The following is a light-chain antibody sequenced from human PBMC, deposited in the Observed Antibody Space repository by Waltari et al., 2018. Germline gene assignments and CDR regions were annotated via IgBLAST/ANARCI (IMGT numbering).Light chain of an antibody. CDR3: NSYTSSRTWV. V-gene: IGLV2-14*03. CDR2: DVS. J-gene: IGLJ3*02. CDR1: SSDVGGFTY. Sequence: QSALTQPPSVSGSPGQSITNSCTGTSSDVGGFTYVPWYQQHPGKAPKLTISDVSTRPSGTSNLFSGSKSGNTASLTISGLQAEDEADYYCNSYTSSRTWVFGGGTKLPVL.